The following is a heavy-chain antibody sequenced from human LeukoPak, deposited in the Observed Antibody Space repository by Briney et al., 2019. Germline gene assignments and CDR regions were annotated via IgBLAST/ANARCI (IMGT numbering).Heavy chain of an antibody. Sequence: ASVKVSCKVSGYNFPGYYMHWVRQAPGQGLEWMGWINPTSGGTSYAQKFQGRVTVTRDTSISTAYMELSSLRSDDTAVYYCARLRLGYCSGGACYASDYWGQGTLVTVSS. V-gene: IGHV1-2*02. CDR1: GYNFPGYY. J-gene: IGHJ4*02. CDR2: INPTSGGT. D-gene: IGHD2-15*01. CDR3: ARLRLGYCSGGACYASDY.